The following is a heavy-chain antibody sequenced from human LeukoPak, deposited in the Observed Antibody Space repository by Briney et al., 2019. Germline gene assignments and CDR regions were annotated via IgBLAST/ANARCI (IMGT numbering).Heavy chain of an antibody. D-gene: IGHD1-26*01. V-gene: IGHV3-30-3*01. Sequence: PGGSLRLSCAASGFTFSTYSMHWVRQAPGKGLEWVAVISSDGSNKYYADSVKGRFTISRDNSKNTLYLQMNSLRAEDTAVYYCAKEARGMFDYWGQGTLVTVSS. CDR3: AKEARGMFDY. J-gene: IGHJ4*02. CDR2: ISSDGSNK. CDR1: GFTFSTYS.